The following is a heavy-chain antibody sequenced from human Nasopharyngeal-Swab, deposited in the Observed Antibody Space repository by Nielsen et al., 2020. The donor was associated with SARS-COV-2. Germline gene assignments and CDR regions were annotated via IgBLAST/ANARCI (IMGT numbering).Heavy chain of an antibody. V-gene: IGHV3-23*01. CDR1: GFTFSSYA. CDR3: ASAPWGFFDY. Sequence: GESLKISCAASGFTFSSYAMTWVRQAPGKGLEWVSSISVNGASTYYAGSVKGRFTISRDNSRNTLYLQLNSLRAEDTAVYYCASAPWGFFDYWGQGTLVTVSS. J-gene: IGHJ4*02. D-gene: IGHD7-27*01. CDR2: ISVNGAST.